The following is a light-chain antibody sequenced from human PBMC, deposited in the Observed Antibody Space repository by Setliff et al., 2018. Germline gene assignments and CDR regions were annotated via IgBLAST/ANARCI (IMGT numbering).Light chain of an antibody. J-gene: IGLJ3*02. CDR2: EVD. CDR1: SSDVGGYNY. V-gene: IGLV2-11*01. CDR3: CSYAGSFTWV. Sequence: QSVLTQPRSVSGSPGQSVTISCTGTSSDVGGYNYVSWYQQHPGKAPKLMIYEVDKRPSGVPDRFSGSKSGNTASLTIPGLQTEDEVDYYCCSYAGSFTWVFGGGTK.